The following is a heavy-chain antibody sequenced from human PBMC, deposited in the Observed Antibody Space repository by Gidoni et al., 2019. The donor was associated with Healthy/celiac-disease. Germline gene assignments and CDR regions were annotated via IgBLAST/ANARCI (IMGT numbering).Heavy chain of an antibody. Sequence: QVQLVQSGAEVKKPGASVKVSCQASGYTFTSYGISWVRQAHGQGLEWMGWISAYNGNTNYAQKLQGRVTMTTDTSTSTADMELRSLRSDDTAVYYCARIPLSSSCTPDCDYYGMDVWGQGTTVTVSS. V-gene: IGHV1-18*04. J-gene: IGHJ6*02. CDR3: ARIPLSSSCTPDCDYYGMDV. CDR1: GYTFTSYG. D-gene: IGHD2-21*01. CDR2: ISAYNGNT.